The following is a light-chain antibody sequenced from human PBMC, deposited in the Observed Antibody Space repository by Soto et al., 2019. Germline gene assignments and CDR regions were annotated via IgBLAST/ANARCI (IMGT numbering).Light chain of an antibody. CDR1: QGISTY. CDR2: DAS. CDR3: QQLNGYLELT. V-gene: IGKV1-9*01. J-gene: IGKJ4*01. Sequence: DIQLTQSPSFLSASVGDRVTITCRASQGISTYLAWYQQKLGKAPKLLIYDASTLQSGVPSRFSGSRSGTELTLTIISLQPEDFATYYCQQLNGYLELTFGGGTKVDIK.